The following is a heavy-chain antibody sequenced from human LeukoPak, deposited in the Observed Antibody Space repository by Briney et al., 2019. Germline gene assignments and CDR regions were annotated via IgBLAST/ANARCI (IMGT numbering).Heavy chain of an antibody. Sequence: SETLSLTCTVSGGSVSSGSYYWSWIRQPPGKGLEWIGYIYYSGSTNYNPSLKSRVTISVDTSKNQFPLKLSSVTAADTAVYYCAREAVVVPAAMSYYYGMDVWGQGTTVTVSS. CDR1: GGSVSSGSYY. V-gene: IGHV4-61*01. J-gene: IGHJ6*02. CDR3: AREAVVVPAAMSYYYGMDV. CDR2: IYYSGST. D-gene: IGHD2-2*01.